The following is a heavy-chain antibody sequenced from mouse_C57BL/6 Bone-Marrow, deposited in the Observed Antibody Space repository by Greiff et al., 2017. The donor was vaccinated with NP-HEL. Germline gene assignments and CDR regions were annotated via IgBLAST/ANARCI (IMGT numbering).Heavy chain of an antibody. CDR2: IRSKSNNYAT. Sequence: EVKLQESGGGLVQPKGSLTLSCAASGFSFNTYAMNWVRQAPGKGLEWVARIRSKSNNYATYYADSVKDRFTISRNDSESMLYLQMNNLKTEDTAMDYCVSHRIYYDDDNIMDYWGQGTSVTVSS. V-gene: IGHV10-1*01. CDR3: VSHRIYYDDDNIMDY. J-gene: IGHJ4*01. CDR1: GFSFNTYA. D-gene: IGHD2-4*01.